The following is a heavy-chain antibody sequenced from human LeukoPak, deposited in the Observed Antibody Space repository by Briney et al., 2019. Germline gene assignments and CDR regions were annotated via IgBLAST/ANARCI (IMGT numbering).Heavy chain of an antibody. CDR2: ISSGGGYI. Sequence: GGSLRLSCAPSGFTFSSYTTNWVRQAPGKGLEWVSSISSGGGYIHYADSVKGRFTISRDNAKKSLSLQMNSLRAEDTAVYYCARGSSGFDYWGQGTLVTVSS. CDR1: GFTFSSYT. CDR3: ARGSSGFDY. D-gene: IGHD6-6*01. V-gene: IGHV3-21*01. J-gene: IGHJ4*02.